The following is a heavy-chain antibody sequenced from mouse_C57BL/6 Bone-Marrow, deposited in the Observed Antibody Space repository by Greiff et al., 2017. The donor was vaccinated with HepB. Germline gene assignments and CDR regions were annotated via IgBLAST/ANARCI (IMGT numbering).Heavy chain of an antibody. CDR3: AREGFTTVVAEYYFDY. J-gene: IGHJ2*01. Sequence: EVQLQESGPVLVKPGPSVKISCKASGFTFTDYYMHWVKQSHGKSLEWIGLVYPYNGGTSYNQKFKGKATLTVDTSSSTAYMELNSLTSEDSAVYYCAREGFTTVVAEYYFDYWGQGTTLTVSS. V-gene: IGHV1-36*01. CDR2: VYPYNGGT. D-gene: IGHD1-1*01. CDR1: GFTFTDYY.